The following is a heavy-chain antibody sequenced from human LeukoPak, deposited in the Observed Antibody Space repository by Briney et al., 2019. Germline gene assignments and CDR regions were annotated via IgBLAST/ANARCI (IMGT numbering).Heavy chain of an antibody. V-gene: IGHV3-23*01. D-gene: IGHD3-10*01. CDR2: ISGSGGST. J-gene: IGHJ4*02. CDR1: GFTFSSYA. CDR3: AKSIWFGELLQAYFDY. Sequence: GGSLRLSCAASGFTFSSYAMSWVRQAPGKGLEWVSAISGSGGSTYYADSVKGRFTISRDNSKNTLYLQMNSLRAEDTAVYYCAKSIWFGELLQAYFDYWGQGTLVTVSS.